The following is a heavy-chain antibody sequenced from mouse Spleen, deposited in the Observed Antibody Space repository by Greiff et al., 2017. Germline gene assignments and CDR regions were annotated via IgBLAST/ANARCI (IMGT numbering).Heavy chain of an antibody. CDR2: IYPRDGST. CDR1: GYTFTSYD. CDR3: ARDGSTYAMDY. Sequence: VQLVESGPELVKPGASVKLSCKASGYTFTSYDINRVKQRPGQGLEWIGWIYPRDGSTKYNEKFKGKATLTVDTSSSTAYMELHSLTSEDSAVYFCARDGSTYAMDYWGQGTSVTVSS. V-gene: IGHV1-85*01. J-gene: IGHJ4*01. D-gene: IGHD2-3*01.